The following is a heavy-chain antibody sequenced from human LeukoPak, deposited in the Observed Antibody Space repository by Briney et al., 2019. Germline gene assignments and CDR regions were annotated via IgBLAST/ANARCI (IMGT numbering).Heavy chain of an antibody. V-gene: IGHV3-74*01. CDR1: GFTFSSYW. CDR3: ARGNYYGMDV. J-gene: IGHJ6*02. Sequence: GGSLRLSCAASGFTFSSYWMHWVRQPPGKGLVWVSHINTDGSDTNYADSVKGRFTISRDNAKNTLYLQLNNLRAEDTAVYYCARGNYYGMDVWGQGTTVTVSS. CDR2: INTDGSDT.